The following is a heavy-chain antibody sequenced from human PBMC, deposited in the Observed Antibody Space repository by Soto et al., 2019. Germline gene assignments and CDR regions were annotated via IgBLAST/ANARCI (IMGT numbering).Heavy chain of an antibody. CDR2: IYYSGST. CDR1: GASISSYY. J-gene: IGHJ5*02. V-gene: IGHV4-59*01. D-gene: IGHD4-17*01. Sequence: EILPLPCIAAGASISSYYWSWIRQPPGKGLEWIGYIYYSGSTNYNPSLKSRVTISVDTSKNQFSLKLSSVTAADTAVYYCARDRYGDNWFDAWGQGTLVTVSS. CDR3: ARDRYGDNWFDA.